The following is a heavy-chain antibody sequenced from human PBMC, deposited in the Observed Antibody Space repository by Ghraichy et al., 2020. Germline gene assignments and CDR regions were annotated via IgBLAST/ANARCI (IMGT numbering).Heavy chain of an antibody. Sequence: GESLNISCAASGFTFYNYGMHWVRQAPGKGLEWVAFIRFDASYKDYTDSVKGRFAISRDNSKNTLYLQMNSLRAEDTALYYCAKEFRSGSYYFDYWGQGTLVTVSS. J-gene: IGHJ4*02. CDR1: GFTFYNYG. CDR2: IRFDASYK. V-gene: IGHV3-30*02. CDR3: AKEFRSGSYYFDY. D-gene: IGHD1-26*01.